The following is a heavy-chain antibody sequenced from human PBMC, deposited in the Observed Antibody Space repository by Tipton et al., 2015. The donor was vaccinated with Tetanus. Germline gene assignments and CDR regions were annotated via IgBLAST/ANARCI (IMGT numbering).Heavy chain of an antibody. CDR2: ASYSGSS. Sequence: TLSLTCSVSGGSISTYHWSWIRQPPGKGLEWIGYASYSGSSNYNPSLKSRVIISIDASKNQFSLKLSSVAAADTAVYYCARAYDFWSGHLAFWGQGTLVTVSS. J-gene: IGHJ4*02. CDR1: GGSISTYH. V-gene: IGHV4-59*01. D-gene: IGHD3-3*01. CDR3: ARAYDFWSGHLAF.